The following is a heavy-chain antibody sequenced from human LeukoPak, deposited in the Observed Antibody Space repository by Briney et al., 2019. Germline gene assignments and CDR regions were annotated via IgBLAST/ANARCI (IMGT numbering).Heavy chain of an antibody. J-gene: IGHJ6*03. V-gene: IGHV1-2*02. Sequence: AASVKASCKASGDSFTGYYIQWVRQAPGQGLEWMGWINPNSGGTKYAQKFQGRVTMTRDTSISTAYMDLSRLRSDDTAVYYCARGGELRYFDWLKGYYYYYMDVWGKGTTVTISS. CDR2: INPNSGGT. CDR1: GDSFTGYY. CDR3: ARGGELRYFDWLKGYYYYYMDV. D-gene: IGHD3-9*01.